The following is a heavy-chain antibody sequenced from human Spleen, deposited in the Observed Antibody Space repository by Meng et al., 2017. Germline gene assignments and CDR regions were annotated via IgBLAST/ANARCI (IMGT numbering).Heavy chain of an antibody. D-gene: IGHD5-18*01. Sequence: GESLKISCAASGFTFSSYAMSWVRQAPGKGLEWVSAISGSGGSTYYADSVKGRFTISRDNSKNTLYLQMNSLRAEDTAVYYCARHSDAEYFQHWGQGTLVTVSS. V-gene: IGHV3-23*01. CDR3: ARHSDAEYFQH. CDR1: GFTFSSYA. J-gene: IGHJ1*01. CDR2: ISGSGGST.